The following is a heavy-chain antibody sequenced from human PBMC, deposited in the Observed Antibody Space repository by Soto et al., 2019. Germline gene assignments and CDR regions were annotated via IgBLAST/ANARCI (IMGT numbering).Heavy chain of an antibody. CDR3: ARDSPGYCSGGSCWNFDY. D-gene: IGHD2-15*01. Sequence: SETLSLTCTVSGGSISSGYYWSWIRQPPGKGLEWIGYIYYSGSTNYNPSLKSRVTISVDTSKNQFSLKLSSVTAADTAVYYCARDSPGYCSGGSCWNFDYWGQGTLVTVSS. CDR1: GGSISSGYY. V-gene: IGHV4-61*01. CDR2: IYYSGST. J-gene: IGHJ4*02.